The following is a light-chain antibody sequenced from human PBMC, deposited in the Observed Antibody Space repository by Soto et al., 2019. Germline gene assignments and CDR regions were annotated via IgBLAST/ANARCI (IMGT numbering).Light chain of an antibody. CDR2: GAF. CDR1: QSVSDNY. V-gene: IGKV3-20*01. CDR3: QQYGASPIT. Sequence: EIVLTQSPGTLSLSPGERAILSCRASQSVSDNYLVWYQQKPGQAPRLLMYGAFFRVTGVPDRFSGSASGVDFTLTISRLEPEDFAVYFCQQYGASPITFGPGTKVDT. J-gene: IGKJ3*01.